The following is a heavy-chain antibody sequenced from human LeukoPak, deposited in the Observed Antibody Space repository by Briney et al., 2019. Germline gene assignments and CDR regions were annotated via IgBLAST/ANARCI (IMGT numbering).Heavy chain of an antibody. CDR1: GGSISSGAYY. J-gene: IGHJ6*03. D-gene: IGHD5-18*01. CDR3: AREKVKTAMVTSPRKYYYYMDV. CDR2: IFRTGST. V-gene: IGHV4-39*02. Sequence: SETLSLTCTVSGGSISSGAYYWSWIRQSAGKGLEWIGSIFRTGSTYYSASLKSRLSISVDTSKNHIVLKLTSVTAADTAVYYCAREKVKTAMVTSPRKYYYYMDVWGKGTTVTVSS.